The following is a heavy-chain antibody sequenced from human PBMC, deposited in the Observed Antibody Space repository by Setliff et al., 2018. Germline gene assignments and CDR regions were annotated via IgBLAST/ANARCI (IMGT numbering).Heavy chain of an antibody. CDR1: GYTFTTNA. V-gene: IGHV1-18*01. J-gene: IGHJ4*02. Sequence: GASVKVSCKASGYTFTTNAISWVRQAPEQGLEWMGWISASNGDTNYAENLQGRVTMTTDISTSTAYMELRSLRSDDTAVYYCARDEDRNEMEIQGYWGQGTQVTVSS. CDR2: ISASNGDT. CDR3: ARDEDRNEMEIQGY. D-gene: IGHD1-7*01.